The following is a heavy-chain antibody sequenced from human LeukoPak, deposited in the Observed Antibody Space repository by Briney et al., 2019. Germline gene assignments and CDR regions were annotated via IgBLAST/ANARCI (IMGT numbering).Heavy chain of an antibody. CDR1: GFTFSSYA. Sequence: GGSLRLSCAASGFTFSSYAMSWVRQAPGKGLEWVSAISGSGGSTYYADSVKGRFTISRDNSKNTLYLQMNSLRAEDTALYYCAKEPSQGGGSGSFDYWGQGTLVTVSS. D-gene: IGHD3-10*01. J-gene: IGHJ4*02. V-gene: IGHV3-23*01. CDR3: AKEPSQGGGSGSFDY. CDR2: ISGSGGST.